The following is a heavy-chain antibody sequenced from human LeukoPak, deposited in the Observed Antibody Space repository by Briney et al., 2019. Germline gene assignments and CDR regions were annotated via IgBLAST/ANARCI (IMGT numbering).Heavy chain of an antibody. V-gene: IGHV3-21*01. CDR2: ISSSSSYI. CDR1: GFTFSSYS. J-gene: IGHJ4*02. Sequence: RGSLRLSCAASGFTFSSYSMNWVRQAPGTGLECVSSISSSSSYIYYAASVTCRFTISRDNAKNSLYLQMNSLRAEDTAVYYCTSDFWSGYSFDYWGQGTLVTVSS. D-gene: IGHD3-3*01. CDR3: TSDFWSGYSFDY.